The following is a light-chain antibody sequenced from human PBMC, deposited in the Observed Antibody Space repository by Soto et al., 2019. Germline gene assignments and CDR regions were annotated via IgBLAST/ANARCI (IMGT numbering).Light chain of an antibody. CDR2: DAS. V-gene: IGKV3-11*01. J-gene: IGKJ1*01. CDR1: QSVGTF. CDR3: QQCNNWPQWT. Sequence: EIVLTQSPGTLSLSPGERATLSCRASQSVGTFFAWYQQKPGQAPRLLFYDASNRATGIPARFSGSGSGTDFTLTISSLEPEDVAVYYCQQCNNWPQWTFGQGTKVEIK.